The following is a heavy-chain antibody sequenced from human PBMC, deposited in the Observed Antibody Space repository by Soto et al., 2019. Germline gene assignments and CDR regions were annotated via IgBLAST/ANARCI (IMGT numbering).Heavy chain of an antibody. Sequence: SETLSLTCAVYGGSFSGYYWSWIRQPPGKGLEWIGEINHSGSTKYNPSLKSRVTISVDTSKNQFSLRLSSVTAADTAVYYCARGQVTMILMVNLLQSYFVSWGHGTLVTVSS. CDR2: INHSGST. CDR3: ARGQVTMILMVNLLQSYFVS. J-gene: IGHJ4*01. V-gene: IGHV4-34*01. CDR1: GGSFSGYY. D-gene: IGHD3-22*01.